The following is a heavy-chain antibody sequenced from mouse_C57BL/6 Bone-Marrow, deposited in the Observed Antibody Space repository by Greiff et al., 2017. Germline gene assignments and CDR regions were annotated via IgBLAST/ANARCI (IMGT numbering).Heavy chain of an antibody. D-gene: IGHD1-1*01. CDR2: IGPGSGST. V-gene: IGHV1-77*01. CDR3: ARGGYYGSSYETVDY. J-gene: IGHJ2*01. Sequence: QVQLQQSGAELVKPGASVKISCKASGYTFTDYYINWVKQRPGQGLEWIGKIGPGSGSTYYNEKFKGKATLTAAKASSTAYMQLSSRTSEDSAVYFCARGGYYGSSYETVDYWGQGTTLTVSS. CDR1: GYTFTDYY.